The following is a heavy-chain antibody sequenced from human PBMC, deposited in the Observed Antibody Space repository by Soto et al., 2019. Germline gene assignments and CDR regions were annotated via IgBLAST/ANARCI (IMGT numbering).Heavy chain of an antibody. J-gene: IGHJ6*02. CDR3: ARDSVLLWFGELRYYYGMDV. V-gene: IGHV4-31*03. CDR1: GGSISSGGYY. Sequence: SETLSLTCTVSGGSISSGGYYWSWIRQHPGKGLEWIGYIYYSGSTYYNPSLKSRVTISVDTSKNQFSLKLSSVTAADTAVYYCARDSVLLWFGELRYYYGMDVWGQGTTVTVSS. CDR2: IYYSGST. D-gene: IGHD3-10*01.